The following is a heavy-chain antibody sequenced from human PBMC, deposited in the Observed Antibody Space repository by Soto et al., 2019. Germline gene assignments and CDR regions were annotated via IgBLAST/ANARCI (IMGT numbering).Heavy chain of an antibody. CDR1: GYTFTDYY. D-gene: IGHD1-26*01. CDR3: ARDDVGSDYFDS. Sequence: QVQLVQSGAEVKKPGASVKVSCKASGYTFTDYYMHWVRQAPGQGLEWMGWINPKTGGTNYAQKFQGRVTMTRDTSITTAYMERSRLRSDDTAVYYCARDDVGSDYFDSWGQGTLDTVSS. CDR2: INPKTGGT. V-gene: IGHV1-2*02. J-gene: IGHJ4*02.